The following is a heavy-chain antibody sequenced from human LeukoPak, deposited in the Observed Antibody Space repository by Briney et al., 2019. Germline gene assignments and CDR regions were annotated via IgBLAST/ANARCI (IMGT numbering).Heavy chain of an antibody. J-gene: IGHJ4*02. CDR3: AKDKELNYDILTGYYRPETYYFDY. CDR1: GFTFSSYS. V-gene: IGHV3-48*01. Sequence: GGSLRLSCAASGFTFSSYSMNWVRQAPGKGLEWVSYISSSSSTIYYADSVKGRFTISRGNSKNTLYLQMNSLRAEDTAVYYCAKDKELNYDILTGYYRPETYYFDYWGQGTLVTVSS. D-gene: IGHD3-9*01. CDR2: ISSSSSTI.